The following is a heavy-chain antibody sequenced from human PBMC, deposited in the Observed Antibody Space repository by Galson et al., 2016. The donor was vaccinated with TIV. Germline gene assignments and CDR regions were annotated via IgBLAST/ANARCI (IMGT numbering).Heavy chain of an antibody. D-gene: IGHD1-26*01. Sequence: SLRLSCAASGFTFSNYGMHWVRQAPGKGLEWVAVIWYDGSNKYYADSMKGRFTISRDNSKNTLYLEMNGLRAEDTAVYYCAKFSGAYSRNYFFDYWGPGTLVTVSS. V-gene: IGHV3-33*06. CDR1: GFTFSNYG. J-gene: IGHJ4*02. CDR3: AKFSGAYSRNYFFDY. CDR2: IWYDGSNK.